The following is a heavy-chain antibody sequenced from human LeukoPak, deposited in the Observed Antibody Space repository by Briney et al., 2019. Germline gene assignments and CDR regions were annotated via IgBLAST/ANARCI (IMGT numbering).Heavy chain of an antibody. CDR2: IYYSGST. CDR3: ARHKESIAAADPGNWFDP. D-gene: IGHD6-13*01. Sequence: SETLSLTCTVSGGSISSSSYYWGWIRQPPGKGLEWIGSIYYSGSTYYNPSLKSRVTISVDTSKNQFSLKLSSVTAADTAVYYCARHKESIAAADPGNWFDPWGQGTLVTVSS. J-gene: IGHJ5*02. V-gene: IGHV4-39*01. CDR1: GGSISSSSYY.